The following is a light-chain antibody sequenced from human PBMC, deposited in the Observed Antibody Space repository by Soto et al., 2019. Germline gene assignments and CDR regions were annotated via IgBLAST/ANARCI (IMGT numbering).Light chain of an antibody. CDR2: DVS. J-gene: IGLJ1*01. V-gene: IGLV2-14*01. Sequence: QSALTQPASVSGSPGQSITISCTGTSSDVGGYNYVSWYQQHPGKAPKLMIYDVSNRPSGVSNRFSGSKSGNTASLTISGLQADYEADYYCSSYTSSSTLLVFGTGTKVTVL. CDR1: SSDVGGYNY. CDR3: SSYTSSSTLLV.